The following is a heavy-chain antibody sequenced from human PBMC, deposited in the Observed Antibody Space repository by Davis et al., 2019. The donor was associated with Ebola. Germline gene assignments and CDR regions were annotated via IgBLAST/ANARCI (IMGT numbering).Heavy chain of an antibody. Sequence: ASVKVSCKASGYTFTNYYMHWVRQAPGQGLEWMGMINPNDGRTIYAQKFQGRVTITADESTSTAYMELSSLRSEDTAVYYCADRPAGYCSGGSCYRDEDWFDPWGQGTLVTVSS. D-gene: IGHD2-15*01. CDR3: ADRPAGYCSGGSCYRDEDWFDP. V-gene: IGHV1-46*01. CDR1: GYTFTNYY. J-gene: IGHJ5*02. CDR2: INPNDGRT.